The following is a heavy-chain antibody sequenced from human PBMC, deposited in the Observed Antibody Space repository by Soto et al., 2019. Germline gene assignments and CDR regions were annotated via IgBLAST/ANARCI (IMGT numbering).Heavy chain of an antibody. CDR2: ISSSSSYI. V-gene: IGHV3-21*01. CDR1: GFTFSSYS. CDR3: AAGKRTVSWFDP. D-gene: IGHD1-20*01. J-gene: IGHJ5*02. Sequence: EVQLVESGGGLVKPGGSLRLSCAASGFTFSSYSMNWVRQAPGKGLEWVSSISSSSSYIYYADSVKGRFTISRDNAKNSLYLQMNSLRAEDTAVYYCAAGKRTVSWFDPWGQGTLVTVSS.